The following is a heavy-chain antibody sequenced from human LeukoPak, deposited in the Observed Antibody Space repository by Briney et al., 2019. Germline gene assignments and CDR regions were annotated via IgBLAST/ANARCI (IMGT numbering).Heavy chain of an antibody. D-gene: IGHD3-10*01. CDR3: ARDRNTQLLWFGELLPTYYYYGMDV. CDR1: GFTFSSYS. Sequence: GGSLRLSCAASGFTFSSYSMNWVRQAPGKGLEWVSSISSSSSYIYYADSVKGRFTISRDNAKNSLYLQMNSLRAEDTAVYYCARDRNTQLLWFGELLPTYYYYGMDVWGKGTTVTVSS. V-gene: IGHV3-21*01. J-gene: IGHJ6*04. CDR2: ISSSSSYI.